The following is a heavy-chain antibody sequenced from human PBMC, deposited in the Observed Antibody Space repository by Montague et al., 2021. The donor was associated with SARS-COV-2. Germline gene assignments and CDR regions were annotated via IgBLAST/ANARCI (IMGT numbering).Heavy chain of an antibody. J-gene: IGHJ4*02. Sequence: SETLSVTCTVSGASMNGSYWGWVRQPPGKGPEWIGNIYSSGSTHYNPSLKSRVTISVDTSKSQFSLRLTSVTAADTAVYYCVREGRSSAYAMDYWGQGTLVTVSS. V-gene: IGHV4-59*01. CDR1: GASMNGSY. CDR3: VREGRSSAYAMDY. CDR2: IYSSGST. D-gene: IGHD3-22*01.